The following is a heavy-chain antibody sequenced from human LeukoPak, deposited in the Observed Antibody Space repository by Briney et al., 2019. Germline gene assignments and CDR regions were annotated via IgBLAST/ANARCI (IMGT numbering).Heavy chain of an antibody. Sequence: GGSLTLSCAAYGFTSSSYSMDWVRQAPGKGLEWVSYISSSSSTIYYADSVKGRFTISRDNAKNSLYLQMNSLRDEDTAVYYCARDATVRGVTPYYFDYWGQGTLVTVSS. CDR3: ARDATVRGVTPYYFDY. D-gene: IGHD3-10*01. CDR1: GFTSSSYS. CDR2: ISSSSSTI. J-gene: IGHJ4*02. V-gene: IGHV3-48*02.